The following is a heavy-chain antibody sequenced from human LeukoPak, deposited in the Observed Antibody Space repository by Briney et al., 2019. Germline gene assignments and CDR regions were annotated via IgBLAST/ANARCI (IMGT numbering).Heavy chain of an antibody. CDR3: ARHPDGSLSLDY. V-gene: IGHV3-11*03. Sequence: PGGSLRLSCVASGFSFSDYYMSWIRQAPGKGLEWVSYISSSGSHTNYADSVTGRFTISRNNAKKSLHLQMNSLRAEDTAVYYYARHPDGSLSLDYWGQGTLVTVSS. CDR1: GFSFSDYY. J-gene: IGHJ4*02. CDR2: ISSSGSHT. D-gene: IGHD1-26*01.